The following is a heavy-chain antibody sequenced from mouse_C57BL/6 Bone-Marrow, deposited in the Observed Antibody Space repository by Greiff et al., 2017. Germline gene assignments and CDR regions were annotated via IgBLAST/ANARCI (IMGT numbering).Heavy chain of an antibody. D-gene: IGHD2-3*01. J-gene: IGHJ3*01. Sequence: VQLQQSGAELVRPGASVKLSCTASGFNIKDDYMHWVKQRPEQGLEWIGWIDPENGDTEYASKFQGKATITADTSSNTAYLQLSSLTSEDAAVYYCGTWDGGFAYWGQGTLVTVSA. CDR3: GTWDGGFAY. CDR1: GFNIKDDY. V-gene: IGHV14-4*01. CDR2: IDPENGDT.